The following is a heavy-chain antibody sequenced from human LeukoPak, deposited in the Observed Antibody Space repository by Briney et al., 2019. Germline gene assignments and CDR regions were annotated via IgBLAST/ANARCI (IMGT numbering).Heavy chain of an antibody. CDR3: AKEGRSLQTY. D-gene: IGHD5-24*01. CDR2: IKEDGTET. J-gene: IGHJ4*02. Sequence: GGSLRHSCAASGFMFSSNWMSWVRLAPGKGLEWVANIKEDGTETYYVDSVKGRFTISRDNAKNSLYLQMNSLRVEDTAVYYCAKEGRSLQTYWGQGTLVTVSS. CDR1: GFMFSSNW. V-gene: IGHV3-7*03.